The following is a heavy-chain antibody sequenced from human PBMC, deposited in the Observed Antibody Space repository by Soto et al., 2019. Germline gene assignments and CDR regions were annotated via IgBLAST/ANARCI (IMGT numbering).Heavy chain of an antibody. V-gene: IGHV4-4*07. CDR1: GASIAGSCD. D-gene: IGHD2-8*02. CDR2: FSLSGTS. CDR3: ARGMTPPGAPAWYYFDS. Sequence: PSETLSLTCSVSGASIAGSCDWSWIRQPAGKGLEWIGRFSLSGTSNYSPSLRSRVTMSADVSKNQFSLRLTSVTAADTALYYCARGMTPPGAPAWYYFDSWGQGTLVTVSS. J-gene: IGHJ4*02.